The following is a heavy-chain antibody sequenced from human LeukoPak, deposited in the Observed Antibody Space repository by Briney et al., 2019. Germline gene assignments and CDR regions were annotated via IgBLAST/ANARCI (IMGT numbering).Heavy chain of an antibody. V-gene: IGHV4-39*01. CDR3: ARHSENVPVAALGY. CDR2: IDYSGST. D-gene: IGHD6-19*01. Sequence: PSETLSLTCIVSGGSVTFSSYYWGWIRQPPGKGLEWIGSIDYSGSTYYNPSLKSRLSISVETTKNQFSLRLSSVTAADTAVYYCARHSENVPVAALGYWGQGTLITVSS. CDR1: GGSVTFSSYY. J-gene: IGHJ4*01.